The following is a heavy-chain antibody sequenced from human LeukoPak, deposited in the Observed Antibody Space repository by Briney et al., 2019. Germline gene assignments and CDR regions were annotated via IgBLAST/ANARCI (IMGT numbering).Heavy chain of an antibody. Sequence: GGSLRLSCAASGFSLSSQWMSWVRQAPGKGPEWVANIKEDGSQESYVDSVKGRFTISRDNAKNSLYLQMNSLRAEDTAVYYCARAFSWGQGTLVTVSS. CDR3: ARAFS. CDR2: IKEDGSQE. V-gene: IGHV3-7*01. D-gene: IGHD3-16*01. CDR1: GFSLSSQW. J-gene: IGHJ5*02.